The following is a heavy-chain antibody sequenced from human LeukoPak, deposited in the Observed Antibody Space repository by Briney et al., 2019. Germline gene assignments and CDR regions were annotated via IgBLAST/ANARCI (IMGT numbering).Heavy chain of an antibody. V-gene: IGHV1-3*01. CDR1: GYTFITYV. D-gene: IGHD2-2*01. CDR3: AREDKWGSTSPS. CDR2: LNAGNGLT. Sequence: ASVEVSCKASGYTFITYVMHWVRQAPGQRLEWMGWLNAGNGLTKYSQKFQGTVTITRDTSASTAYMELSSLRSEDTAVYYCAREDKWGSTSPSWGQGTLVTVSS. J-gene: IGHJ5*02.